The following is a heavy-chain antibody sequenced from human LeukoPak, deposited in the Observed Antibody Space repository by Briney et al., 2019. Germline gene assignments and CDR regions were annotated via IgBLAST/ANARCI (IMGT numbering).Heavy chain of an antibody. CDR2: INHSGST. D-gene: IGHD3-10*01. CDR3: ARGSGSGSYYPYYFDY. Sequence: SETLSLTCAVYGGSFSGYYWSWIRQPPGKGLEWIGEINHSGSTNYNPSLKSRVTISVDTSKNQFSLQLNSVTPEDTAVYYCARGSGSGSYYPYYFDYWGQGTLVTVSS. CDR1: GGSFSGYY. V-gene: IGHV4-34*01. J-gene: IGHJ4*02.